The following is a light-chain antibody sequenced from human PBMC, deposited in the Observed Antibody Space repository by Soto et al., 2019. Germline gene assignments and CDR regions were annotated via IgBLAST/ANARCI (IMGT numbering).Light chain of an antibody. Sequence: PRERATLSCRASQSVPRSYLAWYQQKPGQDPRILIYGTSSRATGIPDRFSGGGSGTDFTLTISSLQPEDFATYYCQQSHSGITFGQGTRLEI. CDR1: QSVPRSY. J-gene: IGKJ5*01. CDR2: GTS. V-gene: IGKV3D-20*02. CDR3: QQSHSGIT.